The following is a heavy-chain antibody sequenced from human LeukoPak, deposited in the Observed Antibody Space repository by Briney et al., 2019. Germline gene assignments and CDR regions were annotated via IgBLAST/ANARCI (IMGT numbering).Heavy chain of an antibody. CDR3: AREEYQLNYYYYMDV. D-gene: IGHD2-2*01. V-gene: IGHV3-48*01. CDR1: GFTFSSYS. CDR2: ISSSSSTI. J-gene: IGHJ6*03. Sequence: GRSLRLSCAASGFTFSSYSMNWVRQAPGKGLEWVSYISSSSSTIYYADSVKGRFTISRDNAKNSLYLQMNSLRAEDTAVYYCAREEYQLNYYYYMDVWGKGTTVTVSS.